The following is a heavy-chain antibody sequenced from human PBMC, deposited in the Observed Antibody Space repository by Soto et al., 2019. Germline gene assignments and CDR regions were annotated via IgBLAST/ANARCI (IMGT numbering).Heavy chain of an antibody. CDR2: INADNANT. CDR1: GYTFTSYA. CDR3: ARDREQQLIRGYYYMDV. Sequence: QVPLVQSEAEVKEPGASVKVSCKASGYTFTSYAMHWVRQAPGQRLEWVGWINADNANTKYSPRFQGRVTITRDTPASTAYMELSSLRSEDTAVYYCARDREQQLIRGYYYMDVWGRGTTVTVSS. V-gene: IGHV1-3*01. J-gene: IGHJ6*03. D-gene: IGHD6-13*01.